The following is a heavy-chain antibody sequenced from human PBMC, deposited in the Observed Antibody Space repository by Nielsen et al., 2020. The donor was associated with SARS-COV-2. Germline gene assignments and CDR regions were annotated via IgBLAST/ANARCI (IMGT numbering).Heavy chain of an antibody. CDR1: GGTFSSYA. CDR3: AREWGYSVSGYDPYFDY. V-gene: IGHV1-69*13. Sequence: SVKVSCKASGGTFSSYAISWVRQAPGQGLEWMGGIIPIFGTANYAQKFQGRVTITADESTSTAYMELSSLRSDDTAVYYCAREWGYSVSGYDPYFDYWGQGTLVTVSS. CDR2: IIPIFGTA. D-gene: IGHD5-12*01. J-gene: IGHJ4*02.